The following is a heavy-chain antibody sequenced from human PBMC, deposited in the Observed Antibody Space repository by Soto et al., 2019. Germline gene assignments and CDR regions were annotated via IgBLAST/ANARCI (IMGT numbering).Heavy chain of an antibody. D-gene: IGHD6-19*01. J-gene: IGHJ4*02. CDR2: IYYSGST. V-gene: IGHV4-39*01. Sequence: SETLSLTCTVSGYSISSSSYYWGWIRQPPGKGLEWIGSIYYSGSTYYTPSLKSRVTISVDTSKNQFSLKLSSVTAADTAVYYCARHNRASSRWLSGCFDYWGQGTLVTVPS. CDR3: ARHNRASSRWLSGCFDY. CDR1: GYSISSSSYY.